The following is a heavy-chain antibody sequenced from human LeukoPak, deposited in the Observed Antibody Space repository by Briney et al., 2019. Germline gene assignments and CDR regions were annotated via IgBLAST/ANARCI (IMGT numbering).Heavy chain of an antibody. CDR2: IYYSGST. J-gene: IGHJ4*02. CDR1: GGSISSGGYY. D-gene: IGHD6-13*01. Sequence: SETLSLTCTVSGGSISSGGYYWSWIRQHPGKGLEWIGYIYYSGSTYYNPSLKSRVTISADTSKNQFSLKLSSVTAADTAVYYCARDDRQQLVYDYWGQGTLVTVSS. V-gene: IGHV4-31*03. CDR3: ARDDRQQLVYDY.